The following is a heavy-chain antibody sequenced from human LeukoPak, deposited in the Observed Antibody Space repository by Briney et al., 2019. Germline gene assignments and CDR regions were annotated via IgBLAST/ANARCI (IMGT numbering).Heavy chain of an antibody. CDR2: ISASGHAT. CDR3: AKWPEGATPKFHH. V-gene: IGHV3-23*01. CDR1: GFTFSSYA. J-gene: IGHJ4*02. D-gene: IGHD1-26*01. Sequence: GGSLRLSCSASGFTFSSYAMSWVRQAPGKGLEAPGKGLEWVSTISASGHATYYPDSVRGRFTISRDNSKSTLHLQMDSLRAEDSALYYCAKWPEGATPKFHHWGQGTLVTVSS.